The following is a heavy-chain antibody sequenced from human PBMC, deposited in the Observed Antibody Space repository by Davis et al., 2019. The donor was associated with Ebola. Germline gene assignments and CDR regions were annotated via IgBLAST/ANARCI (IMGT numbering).Heavy chain of an antibody. D-gene: IGHD3-16*01. J-gene: IGHJ5*02. CDR2: ISSSGSTI. Sequence: GESLKIPCAASGFTFSDYYMSWIRQAPGKGLEWVSYISSSGSTIYYADSVKGRFTISRDNAKNSLYLQMNSLRAEDTAMYYCAREGAAGWFDPWGQGTLVTVSS. V-gene: IGHV3-11*01. CDR1: GFTFSDYY. CDR3: AREGAAGWFDP.